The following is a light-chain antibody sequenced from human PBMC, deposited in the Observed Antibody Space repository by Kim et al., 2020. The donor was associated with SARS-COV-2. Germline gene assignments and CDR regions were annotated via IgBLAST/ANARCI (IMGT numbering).Light chain of an antibody. V-gene: IGKV4-1*01. J-gene: IGKJ4*01. Sequence: IVLTQSPDSLAVSLGERVTINCRSSQNIFSGPNNKNYLTWYQQKPGQPPKVLIYGASVRESGVPDRFSGSGSGTDFTLTISGRHAEDVALYCCQQYYSIPLTFGGGTKV. CDR3: QQYYSIPLT. CDR2: GAS. CDR1: QNIFSGPNNKNY.